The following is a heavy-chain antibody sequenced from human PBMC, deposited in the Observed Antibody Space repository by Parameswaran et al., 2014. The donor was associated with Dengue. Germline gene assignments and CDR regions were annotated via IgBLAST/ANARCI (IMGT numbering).Heavy chain of an antibody. D-gene: IGHD5-18*01. V-gene: IGHV1-2*04. CDR2: INPNSGGT. J-gene: IGHJ6*02. CDR3: AREGVNTAMGYDYYYYGMDV. Sequence: WVRQAPGQGLEWMGWINPNSGGTNYAQKFQGWVTMTRDTSISTAYMELSRLRSDDTAVYYCAREGVNTAMGYDYYYYGMDVWGQGTTGHRLL.